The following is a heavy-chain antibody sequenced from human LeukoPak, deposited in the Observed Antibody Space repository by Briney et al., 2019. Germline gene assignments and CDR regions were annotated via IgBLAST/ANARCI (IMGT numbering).Heavy chain of an antibody. D-gene: IGHD1-26*01. CDR3: ARDSIRGGSYPGYYYYMDV. CDR1: GYTFTGYY. CDR2: INPNSGGT. J-gene: IGHJ6*03. Sequence: GASVKVSCKASGYTFTGYYMHWVRQAPGQGLEWMGWINPNSGGTNYAQKFQGRVTMTRDTSISTAYMELSRLRSDDTAVYYCARDSIRGGSYPGYYYYMDVWGKGTTVTVSS. V-gene: IGHV1-2*02.